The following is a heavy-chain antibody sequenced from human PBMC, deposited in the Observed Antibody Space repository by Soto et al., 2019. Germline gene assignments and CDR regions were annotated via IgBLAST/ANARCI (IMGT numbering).Heavy chain of an antibody. Sequence: HVQLVQSGAEVKKPGASVKVSCKASGYTFTSHGISWVRQAPGQGLGWMGWISAYNGDSNYAQKLQGRVTVTTETTTSNAYMKMRSLISEDTAVYDCASMVRGSNIDSYPYIDFWGKGTTVTVSS. J-gene: IGHJ6*03. CDR2: ISAYNGDS. D-gene: IGHD3-10*01. CDR1: GYTFTSHG. CDR3: ASMVRGSNIDSYPYIDF. V-gene: IGHV1-18*01.